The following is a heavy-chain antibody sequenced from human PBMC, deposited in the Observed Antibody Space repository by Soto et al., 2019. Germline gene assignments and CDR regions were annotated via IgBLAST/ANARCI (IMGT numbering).Heavy chain of an antibody. V-gene: IGHV4-30-4*01. CDR2: IYYSGST. CDR3: ARVGMEYSSSFVDAFDI. Sequence: SETLSLTCTVSGGSISSGDYYWSWIRQPPGKGLEWIGYIYYSGSTYYNPSLKSRVTISVDTSKNQFSLKLSSVTAADTAVYYCARVGMEYSSSFVDAFDIWRDVKIVT. D-gene: IGHD6-13*01. CDR1: GGSISSGDYY. J-gene: IGHJ3*02.